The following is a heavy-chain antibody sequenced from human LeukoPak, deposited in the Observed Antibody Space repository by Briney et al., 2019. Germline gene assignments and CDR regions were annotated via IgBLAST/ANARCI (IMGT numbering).Heavy chain of an antibody. V-gene: IGHV3-30*04. J-gene: IGHJ4*02. Sequence: GGSLRLSCAASGFTFSSYAMHWVRQAPGKGLEWVAVISYDGSNKYYADSVKGRFTISRDNSKNTLYLQMNSLRAEDTAVYYCAREYYYDSSGYRSFDYWGQGTLVTVPS. CDR3: AREYYYDSSGYRSFDY. D-gene: IGHD3-22*01. CDR2: ISYDGSNK. CDR1: GFTFSSYA.